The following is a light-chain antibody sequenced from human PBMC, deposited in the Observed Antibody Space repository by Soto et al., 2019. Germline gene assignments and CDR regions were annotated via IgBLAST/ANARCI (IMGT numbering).Light chain of an antibody. CDR3: SSYSGTDNFYV. CDR2: DVS. J-gene: IGLJ1*01. Sequence: QSALTQPASVSGSPGQSITISCTGTSSDVGGYNYVSWYQQHPGKAPKLMIYDVSNRPSGVSNRFSGSKSASTASLTVSGLQAEDEADYYCSSYSGTDNFYVFGTGTRSPS. CDR1: SSDVGGYNY. V-gene: IGLV2-14*03.